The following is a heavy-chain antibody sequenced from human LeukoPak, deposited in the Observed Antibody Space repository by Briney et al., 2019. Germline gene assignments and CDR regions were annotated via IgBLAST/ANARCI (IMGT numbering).Heavy chain of an antibody. V-gene: IGHV1-2*02. D-gene: IGHD3-10*01. CDR2: INPKNGGT. CDR1: GYTFSGYY. J-gene: IGHJ3*02. Sequence: GASVKVSCKASGYTFSGYYMQWVRQAPGQGPEWMGWINPKNGGTNYAQKFQGRVTLTRDTSISTAYMELSGLRSDDTAVYYCARIYGSGYRDAFDIWGQGTMVTVSS. CDR3: ARIYGSGYRDAFDI.